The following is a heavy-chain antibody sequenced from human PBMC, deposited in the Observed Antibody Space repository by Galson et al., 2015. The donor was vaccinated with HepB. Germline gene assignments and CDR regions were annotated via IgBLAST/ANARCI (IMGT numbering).Heavy chain of an antibody. D-gene: IGHD1-26*01. CDR3: AKGMGGTYDFDY. CDR1: GFTFSDCY. J-gene: IGHJ4*02. Sequence: SLRLSCAASGFTFSDCYMSWIRQAPGKRLEWVSTITSGGAITYYADSAQGRFTTSRDNSKNTLYLRMNSLRAEDTAVYYCAKGMGGTYDFDYWGQGTLVTVSS. V-gene: IGHV3-23*01. CDR2: ITSGGAIT.